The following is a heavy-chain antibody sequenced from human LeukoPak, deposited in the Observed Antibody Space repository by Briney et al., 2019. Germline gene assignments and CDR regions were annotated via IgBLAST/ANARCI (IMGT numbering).Heavy chain of an antibody. CDR3: ARRRRGIVLVVAARRVSYWFDP. CDR2: INHSGST. V-gene: IGHV4-34*01. D-gene: IGHD2-15*01. J-gene: IGHJ5*02. Sequence: SETLSLTCAVYGGSFSGYYWSWIRQPPGKGLEWIGEINHSGSTNYNPSLKSRVTISVDTSKNQFSLKLSSVTAADTAVYYCARRRRGIVLVVAARRVSYWFDPWGQGTLVTVSS. CDR1: GGSFSGYY.